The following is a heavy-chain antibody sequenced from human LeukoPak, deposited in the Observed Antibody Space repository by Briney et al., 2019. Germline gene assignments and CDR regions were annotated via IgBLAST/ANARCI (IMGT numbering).Heavy chain of an antibody. CDR2: ISSSGSTI. D-gene: IGHD3-22*01. Sequence: PGGSLRLSCAASGFTFSDYYMSWLRQAPGKGLEWVSYISSSGSTIYYADSVKGRFTISRDNAKNSLYLQMNSLRDEDTAVYYCARVWGYDSSGDDYWGQGTLVTVSS. CDR3: ARVWGYDSSGDDY. J-gene: IGHJ4*02. V-gene: IGHV3-11*01. CDR1: GFTFSDYY.